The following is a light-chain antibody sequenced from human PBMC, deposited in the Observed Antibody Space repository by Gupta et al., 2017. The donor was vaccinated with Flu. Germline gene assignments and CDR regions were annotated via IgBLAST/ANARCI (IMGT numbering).Light chain of an antibody. CDR2: AAS. CDR3: QQSDSTSRT. CDR1: QSISSY. J-gene: IGKJ1*01. V-gene: IGKV1-39*01. Sequence: PYSLSASVGDRVTITCRASQSISSYLNWYQQKPGKAPKLLIYAASSLQSGVPSRFSGSGSGTDFTLTISSLQPEDFATYYCQQSDSTSRTFGQGTKVEIK.